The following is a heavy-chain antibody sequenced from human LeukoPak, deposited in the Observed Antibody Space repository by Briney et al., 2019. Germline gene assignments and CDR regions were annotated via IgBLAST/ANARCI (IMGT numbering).Heavy chain of an antibody. CDR2: INHSGST. CDR3: ARGREATMARGAHNWFDP. D-gene: IGHD3-10*01. J-gene: IGHJ5*02. Sequence: KPSETLSLTCAVYGGSFSGYYWSWIRQPPGKGLEWIGEINHSGSTNYNPSLKSRVTISVDTSKNQFSLKLSSVTAADTAVYYCARGREATMARGAHNWFDPWGQGTLVTVSS. CDR1: GGSFSGYY. V-gene: IGHV4-34*01.